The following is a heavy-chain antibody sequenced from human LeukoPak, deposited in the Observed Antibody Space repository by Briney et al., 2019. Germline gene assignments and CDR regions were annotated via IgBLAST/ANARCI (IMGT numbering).Heavy chain of an antibody. Sequence: ASVKVSCKTSGYTFTNYGISWVRQAPGLGLEWMGWISAYNGNTNYAQKVQGRVTMTTDTSTSTAYMELRSLRFDDTAVYYCARDQSVRLLQTSSTYFKHVYAIWGQGSMVTVSS. D-gene: IGHD6-13*01. CDR2: ISAYNGNT. V-gene: IGHV1-18*01. CDR1: GYTFTNYG. J-gene: IGHJ3*02. CDR3: ARDQSVRLLQTSSTYFKHVYAI.